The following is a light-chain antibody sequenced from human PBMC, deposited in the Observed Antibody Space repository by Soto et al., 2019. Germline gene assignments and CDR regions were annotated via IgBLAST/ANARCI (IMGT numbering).Light chain of an antibody. CDR2: KAS. CDR1: QTISSW. CDR3: QQYKSFST. Sequence: DIQMTQSPSTLSGSVGDRVTITCRASQTISSWLAWYQQKPGKAPKLLIYKASTLKSGVPSRFSGSGSGTDFTLTISSLQPDDFATYYCQQYKSFSTFGPGTKVDIK. V-gene: IGKV1-5*03. J-gene: IGKJ1*01.